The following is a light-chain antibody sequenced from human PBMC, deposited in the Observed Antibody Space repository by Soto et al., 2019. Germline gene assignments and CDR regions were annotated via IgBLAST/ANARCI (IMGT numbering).Light chain of an antibody. J-gene: IGKJ4*01. V-gene: IGKV3-20*01. CDR1: QTVRNNY. CDR2: GAS. Sequence: VLTQSPGTLSLSPGERATLSCRASQTVRNNYLAWYQQKPGQAPRLLIYGASSRATDIPDRFSGSGSGTDFNLTISKLEPEDFAVYYCQQFGVSPTFGGGTKVDIK. CDR3: QQFGVSPT.